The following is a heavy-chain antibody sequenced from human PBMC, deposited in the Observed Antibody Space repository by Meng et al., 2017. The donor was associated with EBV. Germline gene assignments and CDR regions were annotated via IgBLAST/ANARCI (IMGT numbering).Heavy chain of an antibody. CDR2: ISSSSSYI. D-gene: IGHD4-17*01. Sequence: EAGGGLARPGGSLRLACAASGFTFSSYSMNWVRQAPGKGLEWVSSISSSSSYIYYADSVKGRFTISRDNAKNSLYLQMNSLRAEDTAVYYCARNRGNGDYYFDYWGQGTLVTVSS. CDR1: GFTFSSYS. V-gene: IGHV3-21*01. CDR3: ARNRGNGDYYFDY. J-gene: IGHJ4*02.